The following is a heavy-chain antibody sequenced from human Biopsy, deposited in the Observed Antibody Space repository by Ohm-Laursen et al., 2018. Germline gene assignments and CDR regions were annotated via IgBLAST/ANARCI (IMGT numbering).Heavy chain of an antibody. D-gene: IGHD1-26*01. CDR3: ARHAPSYSGSYWRYFDL. V-gene: IGHV4-59*08. Sequence: GTLSLTCPVSGGSISSYYWSWIRQPPGRGLEWIGYIYYTGSTNYNPSLKSRVTISVDTSMNHLSLRLTSVTAADTAVYYCARHAPSYSGSYWRYFDLWGHGTLVTVSS. CDR1: GGSISSYY. J-gene: IGHJ2*01. CDR2: IYYTGST.